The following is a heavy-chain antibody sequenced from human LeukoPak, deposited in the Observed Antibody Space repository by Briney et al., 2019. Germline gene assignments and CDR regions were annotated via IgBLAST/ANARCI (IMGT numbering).Heavy chain of an antibody. V-gene: IGHV4-59*01. CDR1: GGSISSYY. D-gene: IGHD6-13*01. J-gene: IGHJ5*02. Sequence: SETLSLTCTVSGGSISSYYWNWIRQPPGKGLEWIGYIYYSGSTNYNPSLKSRVTIAVDTFKSQFALKPSSVTAADTAVDYCARGGSIAAAGIWFDPWGQGTLVTVSS. CDR3: ARGGSIAAAGIWFDP. CDR2: IYYSGST.